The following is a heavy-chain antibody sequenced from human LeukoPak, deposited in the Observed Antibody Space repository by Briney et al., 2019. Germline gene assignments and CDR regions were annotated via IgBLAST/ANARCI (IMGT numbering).Heavy chain of an antibody. CDR1: GFTFSSYA. CDR2: ISSSGGTT. Sequence: GGSLRLSCAASGFTFSSYAMTWVRQAPGKGLEWVSGISSSGGTTYHADSVKGRFTISRDNSKNTLYLQMNSLRAEDTAVYYCAKARARWLQLLDYWGQGTLVTVSS. CDR3: AKARARWLQLLDY. V-gene: IGHV3-23*01. D-gene: IGHD5-24*01. J-gene: IGHJ4*02.